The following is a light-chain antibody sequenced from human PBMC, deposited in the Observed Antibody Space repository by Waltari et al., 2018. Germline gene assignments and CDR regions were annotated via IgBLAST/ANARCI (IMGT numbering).Light chain of an antibody. CDR2: GAS. J-gene: IGKJ2*01. CDR3: QQYGTSPYT. Sequence: EVLLTQSPGTLYLSPGERVTLSCRASQSVSRSYLAWYQQTSGQVPRLLIYGASSRATGTPDRFSGSGSGTDFTLTISRLEPEDFAVYYCQQYGTSPYTFGQGTKLEIK. V-gene: IGKV3-20*01. CDR1: QSVSRSY.